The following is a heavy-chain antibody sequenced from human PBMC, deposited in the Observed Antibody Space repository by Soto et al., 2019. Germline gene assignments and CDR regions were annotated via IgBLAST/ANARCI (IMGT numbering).Heavy chain of an antibody. Sequence: QVQLVQSGAEVKKPGSSVKVSCKASGGTFSSYAISWVRQAPGQGLEWMGGIIPIFGTAKHAQKFPGRVTITADESTSTAYMELSSLRSEDTAVYYCARGAAAAAPNYYYYYGMDVWGQGTTVTVSS. CDR1: GGTFSSYA. CDR2: IIPIFGTA. J-gene: IGHJ6*02. V-gene: IGHV1-69*01. D-gene: IGHD6-13*01. CDR3: ARGAAAAAPNYYYYYGMDV.